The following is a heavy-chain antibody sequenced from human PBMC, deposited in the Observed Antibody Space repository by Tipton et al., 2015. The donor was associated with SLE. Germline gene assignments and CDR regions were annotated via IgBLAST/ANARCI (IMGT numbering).Heavy chain of an antibody. D-gene: IGHD6-19*01. CDR1: GGSLKNHY. CDR3: ARNKAVAGTVIEY. J-gene: IGHJ4*02. V-gene: IGHV4-59*11. Sequence: TLSLTCIVSGGSLKNHYWSWIRQAPGMGLEWIGYIYYRGGTNYKPSLKSRVTMSVDTSKNQFSLKLTSLTAADTALYYCARNKAVAGTVIEYWGPGTLVTVSS. CDR2: IYYRGGT.